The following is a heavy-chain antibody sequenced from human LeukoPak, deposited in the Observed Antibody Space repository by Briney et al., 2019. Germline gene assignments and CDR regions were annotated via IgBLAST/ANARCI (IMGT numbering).Heavy chain of an antibody. CDR3: ARERSMVRGVSWFDP. CDR1: GGSISRYY. V-gene: IGHV4-59*01. J-gene: IGHJ5*02. Sequence: PSETLSLTCTVSGGSISRYYWSWIRQPPGKGLEWIGYIYYSGSPNCNPSLKSRVTISVDTSKNQSSLKLSSVTAADTAVYYCARERSMVRGVSWFDPWGQGTLVTVSS. CDR2: IYYSGSP. D-gene: IGHD3-10*01.